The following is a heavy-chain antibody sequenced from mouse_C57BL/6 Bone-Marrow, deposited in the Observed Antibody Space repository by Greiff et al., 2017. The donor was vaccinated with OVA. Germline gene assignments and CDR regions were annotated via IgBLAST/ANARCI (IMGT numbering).Heavy chain of an antibody. J-gene: IGHJ2*01. CDR2: IYPRSGNT. Sequence: QVQLKESGAELARPGASVKLSCKASGYTLTSYGISWVKQRTGQGLEWIGEIYPRSGNTYYNEKFKGKDTLTADKSSSTAYMELRSLTSEDAAVYFCAREFPDYEDYWGQGTTLTVSS. CDR3: AREFPDYEDY. D-gene: IGHD2-4*01. CDR1: GYTLTSYG. V-gene: IGHV1-81*01.